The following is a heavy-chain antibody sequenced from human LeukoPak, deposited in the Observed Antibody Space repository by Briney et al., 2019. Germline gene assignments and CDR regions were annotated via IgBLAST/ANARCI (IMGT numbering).Heavy chain of an antibody. J-gene: IGHJ3*02. V-gene: IGHV1-2*02. CDR3: AIVWTECKYCGSPGAFDM. CDR2: INPNSGGT. CDR1: GYTFTGYY. D-gene: IGHD1-26*01. Sequence: GASVKVSCKASGYTFTGYYMHWVRQAPGQGLEWMGWINPNSGGTNYAQKFQGRVTMTRDTSISTAYMELSRLRSDDTAVYYCAIVWTECKYCGSPGAFDMWGQGTKVTVSS.